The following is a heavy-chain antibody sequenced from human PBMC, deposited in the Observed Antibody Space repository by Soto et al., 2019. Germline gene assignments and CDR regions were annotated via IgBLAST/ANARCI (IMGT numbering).Heavy chain of an antibody. J-gene: IGHJ3*02. V-gene: IGHV4-4*02. CDR1: GGSISSSNW. CDR3: ARDGIVGATKDAFDI. Sequence: QVQLQESGPGLVKPSGTLSLTCAVSGGSISSSNWWSWVRQPPGKGLEWIGEIYYSGSTNYNPSLKSRVTISVDTSKNQFSLKLSSVTAADTAVYYCARDGIVGATKDAFDIWGQGTMVTVSS. D-gene: IGHD1-26*01. CDR2: IYYSGST.